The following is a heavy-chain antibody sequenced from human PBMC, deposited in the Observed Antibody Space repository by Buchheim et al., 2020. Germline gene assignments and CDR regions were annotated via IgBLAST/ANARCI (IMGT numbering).Heavy chain of an antibody. V-gene: IGHV3-21*01. CDR2: ISSSSSYI. CDR1: GFTFSSYS. Sequence: EVQLVESGGGLVKPGGSLRLSCAASGFTFSSYSMNWVRQAPGKGLEWVSSISSSSSYIYYADSVKGRFTISRDNAKNSLYLQMNSLRAEDTAVYYCARDGDTVYYYYYMDVWGKGTT. J-gene: IGHJ6*03. CDR3: ARDGDTVYYYYYMDV. D-gene: IGHD5-18*01.